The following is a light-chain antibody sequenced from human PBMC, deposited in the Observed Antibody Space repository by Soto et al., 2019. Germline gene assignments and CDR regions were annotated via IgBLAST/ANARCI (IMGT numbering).Light chain of an antibody. Sequence: QLTQSPSSLSASVGDRVTITCRASQGISSYLAWYEQKPGKAPKLLIYGASTLEGGVPFRFSGSGSGTDFTLTISSLQPEDFATYYCQPLNTFPISFGERTRLEIK. V-gene: IGKV1-9*01. CDR3: QPLNTFPIS. CDR1: QGISSY. CDR2: GAS. J-gene: IGKJ5*01.